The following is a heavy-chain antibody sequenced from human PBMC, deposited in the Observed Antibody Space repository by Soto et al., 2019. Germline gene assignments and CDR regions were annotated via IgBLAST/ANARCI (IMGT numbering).Heavy chain of an antibody. Sequence: QVELQESGPGLVKPSGTLSLTCVVSGNSISTTNWWSWVRQSPGKGLEWIGKIYHSGSTNYNPSLKSRVTISVDKSKNQFSLKLSSVTAADTAVYYCARDVGYHYDGSPSGQFDFWGQGTLVTVSS. CDR2: IYHSGST. CDR1: GNSISTTNW. D-gene: IGHD3-22*01. J-gene: IGHJ4*02. CDR3: ARDVGYHYDGSPSGQFDF. V-gene: IGHV4-4*02.